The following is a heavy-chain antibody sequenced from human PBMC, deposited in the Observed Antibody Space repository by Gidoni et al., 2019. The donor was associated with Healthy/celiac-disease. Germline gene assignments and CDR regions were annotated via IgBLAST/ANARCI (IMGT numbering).Heavy chain of an antibody. V-gene: IGHV3-15*07. D-gene: IGHD1-7*01. J-gene: IGHJ6*03. Sequence: GLEWVGRIKSKTDGGTTDYAAPVKGRFTISRDDSKNTLYLQMNSLKTEDTAVYYCTTDIFITGTTPEYYYYMDVWGKGTTVTVSS. CDR2: IKSKTDGGTT. CDR3: TTDIFITGTTPEYYYYMDV.